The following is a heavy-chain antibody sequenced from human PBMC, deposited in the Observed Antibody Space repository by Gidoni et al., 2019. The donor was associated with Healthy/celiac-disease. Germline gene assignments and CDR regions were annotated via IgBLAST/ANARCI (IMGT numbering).Heavy chain of an antibody. D-gene: IGHD5-18*01. CDR2: RKQDGSEK. CDR1: GFTFSSYW. J-gene: IGHJ5*02. V-gene: IGHV3-7*01. CDR3: ARILGYSYTSNWFDP. Sequence: ELQLVESGRCLVHPGGSLRLSCAASGFTFSSYWMSWVRQAAGKGLEWVDNRKQDGSEKYYVDSVKGRFTISRDNAKNSLYLQMNSLRDEDTAVYYCARILGYSYTSNWFDPWGQGTLVTVSS.